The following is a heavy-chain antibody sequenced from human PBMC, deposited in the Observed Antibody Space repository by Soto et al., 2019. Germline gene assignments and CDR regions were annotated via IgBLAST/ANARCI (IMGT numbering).Heavy chain of an antibody. CDR2: IYHSGST. Sequence: QVQLQESGPGLVKPSGTLSLTCAVSGGSISSSNWWSWVRQPPGKGLEWIGEIYHSGSTNYNPSLRSRVTISVDKSKNQFSLMLRSVTAADTAVYYCATKQWLQPGWFDPWGQGTLVTVSS. V-gene: IGHV4-4*02. CDR1: GGSISSSNW. D-gene: IGHD6-19*01. CDR3: ATKQWLQPGWFDP. J-gene: IGHJ5*02.